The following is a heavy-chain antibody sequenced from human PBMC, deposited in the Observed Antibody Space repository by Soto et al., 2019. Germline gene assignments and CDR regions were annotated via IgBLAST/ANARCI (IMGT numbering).Heavy chain of an antibody. J-gene: IGHJ4*02. V-gene: IGHV3-66*01. Sequence: GGSLRLSCAASGFTVSSNYLSWVRQAPGKGLEWVSLIYSGGSTYYADSVKGRFTISRDNSKNTLYLQMNSLKTEDTAVYYCATAGTARWTFGGVIGAYWGQGTLVTVSS. CDR1: GFTVSSNY. CDR3: ATAGTARWTFGGVIGAY. D-gene: IGHD3-16*02. CDR2: IYSGGST.